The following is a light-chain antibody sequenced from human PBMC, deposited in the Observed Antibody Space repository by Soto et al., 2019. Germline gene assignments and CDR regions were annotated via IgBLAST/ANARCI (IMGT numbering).Light chain of an antibody. CDR3: GAWDDSLSVYV. J-gene: IGLJ1*01. V-gene: IGLV1-47*02. CDR2: TNN. Sequence: QSVLAQPPSASGTPGQRVTISCSGSSSNIGSNYVYWYQHLPGTAPKLLIYTNNLRPSGVPDRFSGSKSGTSASLAISGLRSEDEADYYCGAWDDSLSVYVFGTGTKATVL. CDR1: SSNIGSNY.